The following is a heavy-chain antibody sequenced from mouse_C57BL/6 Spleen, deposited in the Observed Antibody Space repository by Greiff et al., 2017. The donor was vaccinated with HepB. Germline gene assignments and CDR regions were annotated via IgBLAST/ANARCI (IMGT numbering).Heavy chain of an antibody. CDR3: ARNDDKITTKYYAMDY. CDR1: GFSLTSYG. Sequence: QVQLKESGPGLVQPSQSLSITCTVSGFSLTSYGVHWVRQSPGKGLEWLGVIWSGGSTYYNAAFISRLSISKDNSKSQVFVKMNSLQADDTAIYYCARNDDKITTKYYAMDYWGQGTSVTVSS. V-gene: IGHV2-2*01. D-gene: IGHD2-4*01. J-gene: IGHJ4*01. CDR2: IWSGGST.